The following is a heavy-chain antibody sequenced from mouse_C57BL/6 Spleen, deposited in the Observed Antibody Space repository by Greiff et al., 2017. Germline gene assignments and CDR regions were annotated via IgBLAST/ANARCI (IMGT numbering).Heavy chain of an antibody. CDR2: IYPGSGNT. D-gene: IGHD1-2*01. V-gene: IGHV1-76*01. CDR3: ARDHYLGRYFDV. CDR1: GYTFTDYY. J-gene: IGHJ1*03. Sequence: QVQLQQSGAELVRPGASVKLSCKASGYTFTDYYINWVKQRPGQGLEWIARIYPGSGNTYYNEKFKGKATLTAEKSSSTAYMQLSSLTSEDSAVYFCARDHYLGRYFDVWGTGTTVTVSS.